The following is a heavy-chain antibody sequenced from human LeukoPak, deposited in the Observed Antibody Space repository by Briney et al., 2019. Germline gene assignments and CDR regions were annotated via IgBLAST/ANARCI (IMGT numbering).Heavy chain of an antibody. CDR1: GLSFSNYW. Sequence: GGSLRLSCAASGLSFSNYWMSWVRQAPGQGLEWVSSISSSTTYIYYADSVKGRFTISRDTAKNSLYLQMNSLRAEDTAVYYCARAGAGRESEYCSGGSCYSPDYWGQGTLVTVSS. V-gene: IGHV3-21*04. D-gene: IGHD2-15*01. J-gene: IGHJ4*02. CDR2: ISSSTTYI. CDR3: ARAGAGRESEYCSGGSCYSPDY.